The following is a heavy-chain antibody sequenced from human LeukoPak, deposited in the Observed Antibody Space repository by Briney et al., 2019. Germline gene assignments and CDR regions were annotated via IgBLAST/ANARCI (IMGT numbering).Heavy chain of an antibody. Sequence: PGGSLKLSCAAAGFTFSNYWMHWVRQAPGKGLEWVSVIYSGGSTYYADSVKGRFTISRDNSKNTLYLQMNSLRAEDTAVYYCARDSTTFPYWGQGTLVTVSS. CDR1: GFTFSNYW. CDR2: IYSGGST. V-gene: IGHV3-53*01. J-gene: IGHJ4*02. D-gene: IGHD2/OR15-2a*01. CDR3: ARDSTTFPY.